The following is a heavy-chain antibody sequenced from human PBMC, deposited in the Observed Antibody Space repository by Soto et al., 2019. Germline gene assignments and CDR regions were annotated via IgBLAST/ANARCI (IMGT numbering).Heavy chain of an antibody. V-gene: IGHV1-2*04. J-gene: IGHJ6*03. Sequence: ASVKVSCKASGYTFTGYYMHWVRQAPGQGLEWMGWINPNSGGTNYAQKFQGWVTMTRDTSISTAYMELSRLRSDDTAVYYCARDKANTNIVVVPAYYYYMDVWGKGTTVTVSS. CDR1: GYTFTGYY. D-gene: IGHD2-2*01. CDR3: ARDKANTNIVVVPAYYYYMDV. CDR2: INPNSGGT.